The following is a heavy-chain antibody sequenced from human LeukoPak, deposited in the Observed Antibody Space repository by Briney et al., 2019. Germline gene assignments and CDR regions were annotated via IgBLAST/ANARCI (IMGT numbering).Heavy chain of an antibody. Sequence: GGSLRLSCAASGFTFSSYSMNWVRQAPGKGLVWVSLINSDGRDIKYADSVKGRFTISRDNAKNTLYLQMNSLRAEDTAVYYCARGKAGDDTNWFSDLWGRGTLVTVSS. CDR1: GFTFSSYS. D-gene: IGHD3-10*01. CDR3: ARGKAGDDTNWFSDL. J-gene: IGHJ2*01. CDR2: INSDGRDI. V-gene: IGHV3-74*01.